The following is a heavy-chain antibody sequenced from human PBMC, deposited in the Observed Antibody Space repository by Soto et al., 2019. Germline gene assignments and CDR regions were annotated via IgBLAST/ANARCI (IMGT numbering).Heavy chain of an antibody. D-gene: IGHD2-21*01. CDR1: GAALNSGNYY. V-gene: IGHV4-31*03. J-gene: IGHJ5*02. Sequence: TLSLTCSVSGAALNSGNYYWSWIRQVPGKGLEWIGHIYVTGAVDYNPSLRDRITISQDTSERQFSLNLRLVTAADTAGYYCARLRIATNNYKWFDPWGQVPMVTFSS. CDR2: IYVTGAV. CDR3: ARLRIATNNYKWFDP.